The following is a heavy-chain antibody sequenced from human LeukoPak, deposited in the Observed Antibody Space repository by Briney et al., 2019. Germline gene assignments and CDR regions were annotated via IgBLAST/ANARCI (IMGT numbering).Heavy chain of an antibody. CDR3: ARGVDCSGGTCYPNFDS. CDR2: INPSGGST. V-gene: IGHV1-46*01. D-gene: IGHD2-15*01. CDR1: GYTFTSYY. J-gene: IGHJ4*02. Sequence: ASVKVSCKASGYTFTSYYMHWVRQAPGQGLEWMGIINPSGGSTSYAQKFQGRVTMTSDTSTSTVYMELSSLRSEDTAVYYCARGVDCSGGTCYPNFDSWGQGTLVTVSS.